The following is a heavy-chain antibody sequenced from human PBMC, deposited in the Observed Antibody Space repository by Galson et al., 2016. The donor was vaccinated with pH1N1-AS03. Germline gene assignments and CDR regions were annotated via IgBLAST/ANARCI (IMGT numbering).Heavy chain of an antibody. CDR1: GFAFNKFW. V-gene: IGHV3-74*03. CDR3: ARDIIDMAVVIPDAMDWGMDV. D-gene: IGHD2-2*01. J-gene: IGHJ6*02. Sequence: SLRLSCAASGFAFNKFWMHWVRQAPGKGLEWVSQIDTDGTSATYADSVKGRFTTSRDNAKNTLYLQMNSLRDEDTAVYYCARDIIDMAVVIPDAMDWGMDVWGQGTTVTVSS. CDR2: IDTDGTSA.